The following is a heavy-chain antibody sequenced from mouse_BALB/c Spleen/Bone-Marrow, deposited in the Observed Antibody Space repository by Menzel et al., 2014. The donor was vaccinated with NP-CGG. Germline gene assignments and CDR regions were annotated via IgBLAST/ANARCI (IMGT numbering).Heavy chain of an antibody. CDR1: GFTFNDYY. CDR3: ARDIGNYVRFAY. D-gene: IGHD2-1*01. Sequence: VQGVESGGGLVQPGGSLRLSCATSGFTFNDYYMSWVRQPPGKALEWLGFIRNKANGYTTEYSASVKGRFTISRDNSQSILYLQMNTLRAEDSATYYCARDIGNYVRFAYWGQGTLVTVSA. CDR2: IRNKANGYTT. J-gene: IGHJ3*01. V-gene: IGHV7-3*02.